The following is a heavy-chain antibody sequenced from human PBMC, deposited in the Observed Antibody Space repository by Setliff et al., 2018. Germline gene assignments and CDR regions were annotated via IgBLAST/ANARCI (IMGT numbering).Heavy chain of an antibody. CDR3: ARRRYYDSSGYYYFDY. J-gene: IGHJ4*02. CDR1: GYSFTSYW. D-gene: IGHD3-22*01. CDR2: IYPGDSDT. V-gene: IGHV5-51*01. Sequence: GESLTISCKGSGYSFTSYWIGWVRQMPGKGLEWMGIIYPGDSDTRYSPSFQGQVTISADKSISTAYLQWSSLKASDTAMYYRARRRYYDSSGYYYFDYWGQGTLVTVSS.